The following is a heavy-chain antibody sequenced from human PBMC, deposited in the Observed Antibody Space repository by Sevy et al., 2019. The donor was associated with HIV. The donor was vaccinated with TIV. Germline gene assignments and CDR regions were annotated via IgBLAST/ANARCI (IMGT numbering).Heavy chain of an antibody. CDR3: ARDGIRRDYWHGLDV. CDR1: GDSINNGNHW. D-gene: IGHD2-8*02. V-gene: IGHV4-61*02. CDR2: IYRSWRS. Sequence: SETLSLTCTVSGDSINNGNHWWSWVRQPAGKGLEWIGRIYRSWRSIMYNPSLERRVTISVDTSKNQFSLKVTSVIAADTAIYYCARDGIRRDYWHGLDVWGQGTTVTVSS. J-gene: IGHJ6*02.